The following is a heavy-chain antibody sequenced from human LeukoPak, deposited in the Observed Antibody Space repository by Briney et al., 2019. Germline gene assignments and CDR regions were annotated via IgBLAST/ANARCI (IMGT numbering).Heavy chain of an antibody. CDR1: GYSFTNYW. D-gene: IGHD2-2*01. Sequence: GESLKISCQGSGYSFTNYWIGWVRQMPGKGLEWMGVTYPGDSRTRYNPSFQGQVTISVDKSISTAYLQWNSLKASDSAMYYCACRDFSSTWSGPWGQGTLVTVSS. CDR2: TYPGDSRT. J-gene: IGHJ5*02. V-gene: IGHV5-51*01. CDR3: ACRDFSSTWSGP.